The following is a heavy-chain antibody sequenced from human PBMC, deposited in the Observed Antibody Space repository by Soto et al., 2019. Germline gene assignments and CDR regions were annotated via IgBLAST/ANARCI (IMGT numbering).Heavy chain of an antibody. V-gene: IGHV3-9*01. Sequence: EVQLVESGGGLVQPGRSLRLSCAASGFTFDDYAMHWVRQAPGKGLEWVSGISWNSGSIGYADSVKGRFTISRDNAKNSLYLQMNRLRAEDTALYYCAKDIGERGQGTMVTVSS. CDR3: AKDIGE. J-gene: IGHJ3*01. D-gene: IGHD2-21*01. CDR1: GFTFDDYA. CDR2: ISWNSGSI.